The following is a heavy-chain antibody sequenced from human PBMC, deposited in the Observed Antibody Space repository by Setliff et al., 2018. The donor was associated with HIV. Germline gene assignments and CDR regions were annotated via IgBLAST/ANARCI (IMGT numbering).Heavy chain of an antibody. Sequence: GESLRLSCAGSGFTFSDYEMSWVRQAPGKGLEWVSYISRSDATAYYADSVKGRFTISRDNAENSLYLQMKSLRAEDTAIYYCARLSPPDDYGDLGGIDYWGQGTLVTVSS. CDR3: ARLSPPDDYGDLGGIDY. V-gene: IGHV3-48*03. CDR2: ISRSDATA. CDR1: GFTFSDYE. D-gene: IGHD4-17*01. J-gene: IGHJ4*02.